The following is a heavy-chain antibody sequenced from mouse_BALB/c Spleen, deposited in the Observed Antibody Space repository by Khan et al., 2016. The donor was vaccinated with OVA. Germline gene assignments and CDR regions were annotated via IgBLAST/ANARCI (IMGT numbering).Heavy chain of an antibody. Sequence: EVELVESGGDLVKPGGSLKLSCAASGFTFSSYSMSWVRQTPDKRLEWVASISSGGDYTYYTDSVKGRFTISRDNAKNTLYLQMSDLKSEDTAMYYCADHLTGSLAYWGQGTLVTVSA. CDR2: ISSGGDYT. V-gene: IGHV5-6*01. CDR3: ADHLTGSLAY. CDR1: GFTFSSYS. J-gene: IGHJ3*01. D-gene: IGHD4-1*01.